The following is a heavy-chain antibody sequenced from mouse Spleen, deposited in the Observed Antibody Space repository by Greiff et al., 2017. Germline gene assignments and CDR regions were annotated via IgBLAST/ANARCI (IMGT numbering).Heavy chain of an antibody. CDR3: ARQGSSGPLDY. CDR2: ISSGGSYT. J-gene: IGHJ2*01. V-gene: IGHV5-9-3*01. CDR1: GFTFSSYA. D-gene: IGHD3-1*01. Sequence: EVQGVESGGGLVKPGGSLKLSCAASGFTFSSYAMSWVRQTPEKRLEWVATISSGGSYTYYPDSVKGRFTISRDNAKNTLYLQMSSLRSEDTAMYYCARQGSSGPLDYWGQGTTLTVSS.